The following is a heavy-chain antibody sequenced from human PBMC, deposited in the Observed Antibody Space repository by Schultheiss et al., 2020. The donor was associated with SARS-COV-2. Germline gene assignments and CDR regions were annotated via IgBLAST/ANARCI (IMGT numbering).Heavy chain of an antibody. CDR3: AKDSGKPEAAAGY. CDR1: GFTFSSYG. Sequence: GGSLRLSCAASGFTFSSYGMHWVRQAPGKGLEWVAVISYDGSNKYYADSVKGRFTISRDNSKNTLYLQMNSLRAEDTAVYYCAKDSGKPEAAAGYWGQGTLVTVSS. J-gene: IGHJ4*02. D-gene: IGHD6-13*01. CDR2: ISYDGSNK. V-gene: IGHV3-30*18.